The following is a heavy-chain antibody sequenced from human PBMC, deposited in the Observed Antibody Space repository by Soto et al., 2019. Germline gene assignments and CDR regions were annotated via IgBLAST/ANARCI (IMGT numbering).Heavy chain of an antibody. V-gene: IGHV4-34*01. D-gene: IGHD2-15*01. Sequence: QVQLQQWGAGLLKPSETLSLTCAVYGGSFSGYYWSWIRQPPGKGLEWIGEINHSGSTNYNPSLKGRVTISVDTSKNQFSLKLSSVTAADTAVYYCVAGSDCSGGSCYDDAFDIWGQGTMVTVSS. J-gene: IGHJ3*02. CDR2: INHSGST. CDR1: GGSFSGYY. CDR3: VAGSDCSGGSCYDDAFDI.